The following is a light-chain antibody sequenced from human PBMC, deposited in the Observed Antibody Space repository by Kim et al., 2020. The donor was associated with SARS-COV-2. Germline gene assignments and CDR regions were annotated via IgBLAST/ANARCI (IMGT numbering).Light chain of an antibody. J-gene: IGLJ3*02. CDR3: QTWGTGIWV. CDR1: SGHSSYA. V-gene: IGLV4-69*01. CDR2: LNSDGSH. Sequence: SVQLTCPLSSGHSSYAIAWHQQHPEKGPRYLMKLNSDGSHSKGDGIPDRFSGSSSGAERYLTISSLQSEDEADYYCQTWGTGIWVFGGGTQLTVL.